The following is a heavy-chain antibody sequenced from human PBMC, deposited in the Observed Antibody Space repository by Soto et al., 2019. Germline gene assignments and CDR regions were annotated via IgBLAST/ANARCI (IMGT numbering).Heavy chain of an antibody. CDR2: ISWDGGST. J-gene: IGHJ6*02. CDR3: AKDIEGMAPYGMDV. V-gene: IGHV3-43*01. CDR1: GFTFDDYT. Sequence: GGSLRLSCAASGFTFDDYTMHWVRQAPGKGLEWVSLISWDGGSTYYADSVKGRFTISRDNSKNSLYLQMNSLRTEDTALYYCAKDIEGMAPYGMDVWGQGTTVTVSS. D-gene: IGHD6-13*01.